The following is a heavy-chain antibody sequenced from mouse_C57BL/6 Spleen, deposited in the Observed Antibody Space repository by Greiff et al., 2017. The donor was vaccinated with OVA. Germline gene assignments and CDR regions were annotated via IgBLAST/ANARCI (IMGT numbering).Heavy chain of an antibody. CDR2: LDPSDSYT. CDR3: ARRGEIYDGHLDY. J-gene: IGHJ2*01. Sequence: QVQLQQPGAELVMPGASVQLSCKASGYTFTSYWMHWVKQRPGQGLEWIGELDPSDSYTNYNQKFKGKSTLTVDKSSSTAYMKLSSLTSEDSAVYYCARRGEIYDGHLDYWGQGTTLTVSS. V-gene: IGHV1-69*01. CDR1: GYTFTSYW. D-gene: IGHD2-3*01.